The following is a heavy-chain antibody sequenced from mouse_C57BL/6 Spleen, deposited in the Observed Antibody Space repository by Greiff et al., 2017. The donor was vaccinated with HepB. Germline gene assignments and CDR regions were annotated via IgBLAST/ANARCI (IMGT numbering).Heavy chain of an antibody. CDR3: ARSYGLDAMDY. V-gene: IGHV5-17*01. Sequence: EVQLVESGGGLVKPGGSLKLSCAASGFTFSDYGMHWVRQAPEKGLEWVAYISSGSSTIYYADTVKGRFTISRDNAKNTLFLQMTSLRSEDTAMYYCARSYGLDAMDYWGQGTSVTVSS. CDR2: ISSGSSTI. CDR1: GFTFSDYG. D-gene: IGHD1-1*01. J-gene: IGHJ4*01.